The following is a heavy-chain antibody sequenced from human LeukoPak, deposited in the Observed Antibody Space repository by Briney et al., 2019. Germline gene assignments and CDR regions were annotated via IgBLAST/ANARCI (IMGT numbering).Heavy chain of an antibody. V-gene: IGHV1-58*02. D-gene: IGHD3-3*01. Sequence: SVKVSCKASGFTFTSSAMQWVRQARGQRLEWIGWIVVGSGNTKYAEKFQERVTITRDMSTSTSYMELSSLRSEDTAVYYCAAGGSWFDPWGQGTLVTVSS. CDR2: IVVGSGNT. CDR1: GFTFTSSA. CDR3: AAGGSWFDP. J-gene: IGHJ5*02.